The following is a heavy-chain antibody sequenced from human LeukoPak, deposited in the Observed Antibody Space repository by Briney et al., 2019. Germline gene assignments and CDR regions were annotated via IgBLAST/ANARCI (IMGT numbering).Heavy chain of an antibody. CDR1: GYSFTSYW. D-gene: IGHD4-17*01. V-gene: IGHV5-10-1*01. Sequence: GESLKISCKGSGYSFTSYWITWVRQMPGKGLEWMGRIDPSDSYTNYSPSFQGHVTISADKSISTAYLQWSSLKASDTAMYYCAARARDYGDFDFVYWGQGTLVTVSS. J-gene: IGHJ4*02. CDR3: AARARDYGDFDFVY. CDR2: IDPSDSYT.